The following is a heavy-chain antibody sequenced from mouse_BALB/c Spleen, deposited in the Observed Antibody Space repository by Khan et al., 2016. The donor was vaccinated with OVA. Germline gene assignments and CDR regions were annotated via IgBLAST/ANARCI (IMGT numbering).Heavy chain of an antibody. V-gene: IGHV3-6*02. J-gene: IGHJ4*01. CDR3: TRRNGNYDYAMDY. Sequence: EVQLQESGPGLVKPSQSLSLTCSVTGYSITSGYYWNWIRQFPGNKLEWMGYISYDGSNNYPPSLQNRISLTRDTSKHHFFLKLISVTTEDTATYYCTRRNGNYDYAMDYWGQGTSGNVSS. CDR1: GYSITSGYY. D-gene: IGHD2-1*01. CDR2: ISYDGSN.